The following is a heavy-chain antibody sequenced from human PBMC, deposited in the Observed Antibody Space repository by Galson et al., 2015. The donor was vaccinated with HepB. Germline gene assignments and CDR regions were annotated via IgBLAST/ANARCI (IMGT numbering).Heavy chain of an antibody. CDR1: GFTFSSYG. J-gene: IGHJ4*02. D-gene: IGHD5-12*01. CDR3: AKDFWAEHSGYDLFDY. CDR2: ISYDGSNK. Sequence: SLRLSCAASGFTFSSYGMHWVRQAPGKGLEWVAVISYDGSNKYYADSVKGRFTISRDNSKNTLYLQMNSLRAEDTAVYYCAKDFWAEHSGYDLFDYWGQGTLVTVSS. V-gene: IGHV3-30*18.